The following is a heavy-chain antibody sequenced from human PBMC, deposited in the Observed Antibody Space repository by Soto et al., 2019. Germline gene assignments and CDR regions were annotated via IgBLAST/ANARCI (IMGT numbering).Heavy chain of an antibody. CDR1: GYTFTNYA. CDR3: ASSATTADYYYGMDV. D-gene: IGHD1-26*01. V-gene: IGHV1-3*05. Sequence: QVQLVQSGAEEKKPGASVKVSCKASGYTFTNYAMHWVRQAPGQRLEWMGWINAGNSNTKYSQKFQGRVTITRDTSASTAYMELSSLTSEDTAVYHCASSATTADYYYGMDVWGQGTTVTVSS. J-gene: IGHJ6*02. CDR2: INAGNSNT.